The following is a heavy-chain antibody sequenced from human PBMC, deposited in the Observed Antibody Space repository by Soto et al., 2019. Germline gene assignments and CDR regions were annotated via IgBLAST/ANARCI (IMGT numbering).Heavy chain of an antibody. Sequence: SMKVSFKGFGGTFNSYYIRWVRQGPGQGVAWMGRIIPILGIANYAQKFQGRVTITADKSTSTAYMELSSLRSEDTAVYYCARDLNCSSTGCYGGDAFDIWGQGTMVTVSS. CDR3: ARDLNCSSTGCYGGDAFDI. D-gene: IGHD2-2*01. CDR1: GGTFNSYY. V-gene: IGHV1-69*04. J-gene: IGHJ3*02. CDR2: IIPILGIA.